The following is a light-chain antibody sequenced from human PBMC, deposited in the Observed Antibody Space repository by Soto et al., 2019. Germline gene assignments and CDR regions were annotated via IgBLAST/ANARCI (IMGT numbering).Light chain of an antibody. CDR3: SSYTRSSTLDVV. CDR2: DVS. Sequence: QSALTQPASVSGSPGQSITISCTGTGSDVGAYNYVSWYQQHPGKAPKLMIYDVSNRPSGVSNRFSGSKSGNTASLTISGLQAEDEAEYYCSSYTRSSTLDVVFSGGTKLTVL. V-gene: IGLV2-14*01. J-gene: IGLJ2*01. CDR1: GSDVGAYNY.